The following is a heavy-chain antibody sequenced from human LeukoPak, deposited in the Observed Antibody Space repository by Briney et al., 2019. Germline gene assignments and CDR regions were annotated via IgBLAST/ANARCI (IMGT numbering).Heavy chain of an antibody. Sequence: GWSLTRSRASSVLTFSPYIMHWVRQAGGKGVEWLSYINSNSGTIYYADSVKGRFTISRDNAKISLHLQMNSLRDEDTAVYYCVWASGYYPMDWGQGTLVTVSS. D-gene: IGHD3-22*01. CDR2: INSNSGTI. J-gene: IGHJ4*02. CDR3: VWASGYYPMD. V-gene: IGHV3-48*02. CDR1: VLTFSPYI.